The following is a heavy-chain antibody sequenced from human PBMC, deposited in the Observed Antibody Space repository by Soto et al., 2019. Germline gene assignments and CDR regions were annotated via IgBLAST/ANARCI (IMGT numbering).Heavy chain of an antibody. V-gene: IGHV3-23*01. CDR2: IGGDGEST. CDR1: GFTFSRYA. J-gene: IGHJ5*02. CDR3: AKVGGFDP. Sequence: GGSLRLSCAASGFTFSRYAMSWVRQIPGKGLECVSAIGGDGESTHYADSVKGRFTISRDNSKNTLYLQLNSLRVEDTAVYYCAKVGGFDPWGQGTLVTV. D-gene: IGHD4-17*01.